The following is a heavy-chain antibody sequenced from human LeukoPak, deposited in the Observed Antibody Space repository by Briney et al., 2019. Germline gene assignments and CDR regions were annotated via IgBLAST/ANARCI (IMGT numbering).Heavy chain of an antibody. CDR3: ARGARWAYYFDY. V-gene: IGHV3-23*01. CDR2: TVGGGSPNT. Sequence: PGGSLRLSCAASGFYFANYAMSWVRQAPGKGLEWVSATVGGGSPNTYHADSVKGRFTISRDNAKNSLYLQMSSLRAEDSAIYYCARGARWAYYFDYWGQGSLVTVSS. J-gene: IGHJ4*02. D-gene: IGHD4-23*01. CDR1: GFYFANYA.